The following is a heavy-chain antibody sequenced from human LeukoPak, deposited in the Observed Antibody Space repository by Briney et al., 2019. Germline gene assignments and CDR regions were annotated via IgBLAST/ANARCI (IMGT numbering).Heavy chain of an antibody. V-gene: IGHV3-23*01. CDR3: ANRGGRYSSGWRNVRFDY. J-gene: IGHJ4*02. CDR1: GFTFSTYA. CDR2: IRAGGDAS. Sequence: GGSLRLSCAASGFTFSTYAMRWVRQAPGKGLEWVSSIRAGGDASYYADSVKGRFTISRDNSKNSLYLQMNSLRAEDTAVYYCANRGGRYSSGWRNVRFDYWGQGTLVTVSS. D-gene: IGHD6-19*01.